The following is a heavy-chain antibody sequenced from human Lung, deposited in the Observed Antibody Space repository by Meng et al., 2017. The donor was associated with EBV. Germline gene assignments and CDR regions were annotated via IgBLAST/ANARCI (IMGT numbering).Heavy chain of an antibody. J-gene: IGHJ5*02. CDR1: GYTFSRYS. D-gene: IGHD6-13*01. Sequence: QVQRVHFGSESKEPGASVKVSCEASGYTFSRYSMHWVRQAPGQGLEWMGWINTDTGKPTYAQGFTGRFVFSLDTSVRTAYLQISSLKAEDTAVYYCARDRGSSGWSNWFDPWGQGTLVTVSS. CDR3: ARDRGSSGWSNWFDP. CDR2: INTDTGKP. V-gene: IGHV7-4-1*02.